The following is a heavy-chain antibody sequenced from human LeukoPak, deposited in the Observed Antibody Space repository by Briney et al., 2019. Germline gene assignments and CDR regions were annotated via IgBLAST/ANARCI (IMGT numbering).Heavy chain of an antibody. CDR1: GFTFSSYW. V-gene: IGHV3-74*01. CDR3: ARGAEGYSYNYVGY. D-gene: IGHD5-18*01. CDR2: INSDGSTT. J-gene: IGHJ4*02. Sequence: GGSLRLSCAGSGFTFSSYWMHWVRQAPGKGLVWVSRINSDGSTTRDADSVKDRFTISRDNAKNTLYLQMNSLRAEDTAVYYCARGAEGYSYNYVGYWGQGTLVTVSS.